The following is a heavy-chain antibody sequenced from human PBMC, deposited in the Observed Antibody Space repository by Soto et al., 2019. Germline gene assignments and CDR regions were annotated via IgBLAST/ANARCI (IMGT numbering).Heavy chain of an antibody. CDR2: IYYSGST. D-gene: IGHD6-6*01. Sequence: TLSLTCTVSGGSISSGGYYWSWIRQHPGKGLEWIGYIYYSGSTYYNPSLKSRVTLSVDTSKNQFSLKLSSVTAADTAVYYCARDSSSSRYYYYGMDVWGQGTTVTVSS. CDR1: GGSISSGGYY. V-gene: IGHV4-31*03. J-gene: IGHJ6*02. CDR3: ARDSSSSRYYYYGMDV.